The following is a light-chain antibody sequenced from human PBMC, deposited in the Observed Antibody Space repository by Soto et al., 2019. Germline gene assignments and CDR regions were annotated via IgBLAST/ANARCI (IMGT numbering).Light chain of an antibody. CDR2: DSS. CDR3: QHHSN. CDR1: QSVSSY. Sequence: NVLTQSPAPLSLAPVKRPELYCRASQSVSSYLAWYQPTPGQAPRLLIYDSSNRATGIPARFSGSGSGTDFPLTLRSLEREDFAVYHCQHHSNFGQGTRLEIK. V-gene: IGKV3-11*01. J-gene: IGKJ5*01.